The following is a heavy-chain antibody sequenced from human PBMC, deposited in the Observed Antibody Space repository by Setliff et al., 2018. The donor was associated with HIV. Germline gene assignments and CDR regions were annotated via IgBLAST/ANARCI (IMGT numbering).Heavy chain of an antibody. V-gene: IGHV6-1*01. CDR1: GDSVSSNSAA. CDR2: TYYRSKWNT. CDR3: ASRGPDSAWSFDK. Sequence: SQTLSLTCVISGDSVSSNSAAWNWIRQSPSRGLEWLGRTYYRSKWNTDYAVSVESRITINPDTSKNQFSLQLNSVTPEDTAVYYCASRGPDSAWSFDKWGPGILVTVSS. D-gene: IGHD6-19*01. J-gene: IGHJ4*02.